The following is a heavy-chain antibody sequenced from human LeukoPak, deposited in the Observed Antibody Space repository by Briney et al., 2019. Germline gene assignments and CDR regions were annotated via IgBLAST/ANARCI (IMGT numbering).Heavy chain of an antibody. J-gene: IGHJ6*03. Sequence: SETLSLTCTVSGYSISSGYYWGWIRQAPGKGLEWIGSIYNSGSTYYNPSLKSRVTISVDTSKNQFSLKLSSVTAADTAVYYCARVGYFSYYYYYYMDVWGKGTTVTISS. D-gene: IGHD5-12*01. CDR3: ARVGYFSYYYYYYMDV. V-gene: IGHV4-38-2*02. CDR1: GYSISSGYY. CDR2: IYNSGST.